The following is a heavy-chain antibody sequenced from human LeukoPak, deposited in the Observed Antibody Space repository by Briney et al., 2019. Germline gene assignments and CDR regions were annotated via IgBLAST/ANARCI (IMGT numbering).Heavy chain of an antibody. D-gene: IGHD6-6*01. CDR3: AKDPSIGIAAPPRGFDY. Sequence: QPGGSLRLSCAASGFTFSSYGMHWVRQAPGKGQEWVAFIRYDGSNKYYADSVKGRFTISRDNSKNTLYLQMNSLRAEDTAVYYCAKDPSIGIAAPPRGFDYWGQGTLVTVSS. J-gene: IGHJ4*02. V-gene: IGHV3-30*02. CDR2: IRYDGSNK. CDR1: GFTFSSYG.